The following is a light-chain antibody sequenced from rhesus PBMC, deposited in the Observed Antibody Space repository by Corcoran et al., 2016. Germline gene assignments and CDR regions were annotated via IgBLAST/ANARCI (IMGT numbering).Light chain of an antibody. CDR3: CSYRSGSTFV. CDR2: DVS. V-gene: IGLV2S9*01. J-gene: IGLJ6*01. Sequence: QSALTQPPSVSKSPGQSVTISCPGTSSDIGGYIDVSWYQQHPGTAPRLLLYDVSKRPSGVSDRFSGSKSGNTASLTISGLQAEDEVDYYCCSYRSGSTFVFGSGTKLTVL. CDR1: SSDIGGYID.